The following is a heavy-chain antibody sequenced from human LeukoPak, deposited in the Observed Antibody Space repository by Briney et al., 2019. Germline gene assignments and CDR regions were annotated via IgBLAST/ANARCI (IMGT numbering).Heavy chain of an antibody. V-gene: IGHV4-34*01. D-gene: IGHD2-15*01. CDR2: INHSGST. CDR1: GGYFSGYY. Sequence: PSETLSLTCAVYGGYFSGYYWSWIRQPPGKGLEWIGEINHSGSTNYNPSLKSRVTISVDTPKNQFSLKLSSVTAADTAVYYCARGADIVVVVAATDNWFDPWGQGTLVTVSS. J-gene: IGHJ5*02. CDR3: ARGADIVVVVAATDNWFDP.